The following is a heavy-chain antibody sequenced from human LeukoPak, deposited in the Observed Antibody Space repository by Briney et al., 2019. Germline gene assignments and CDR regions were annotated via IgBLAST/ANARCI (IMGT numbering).Heavy chain of an antibody. CDR3: ATETIGRHYDY. D-gene: IGHD1-14*01. J-gene: IGHJ4*02. V-gene: IGHV3-21*01. CDR1: GFTFSSCG. Sequence: GGSLRLSCAASGFTFSSCGFNWVRQAPGKGLEWVSSIGPTGTDRYFADSVRGRFTTSRDNAKKSMYRQMDNLRDEDTAVYYCATETIGRHYDYWGQGTLLTVSS. CDR2: IGPTGTDR.